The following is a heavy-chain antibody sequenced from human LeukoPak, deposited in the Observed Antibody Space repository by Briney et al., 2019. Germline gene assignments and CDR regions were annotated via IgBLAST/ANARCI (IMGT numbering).Heavy chain of an antibody. V-gene: IGHV1-46*01. J-gene: IGHJ4*02. Sequence: ASVKVSCKASGYTFTNYHIYWVRQPPGQGLEWMGMITPSDGSTNYAQKFQGRITMTRDMSTSTVYMELSSLRSEDTAVYYCARVGGWYQYYFDYWGQGTLVTVSS. D-gene: IGHD6-19*01. CDR2: ITPSDGST. CDR1: GYTFTNYH. CDR3: ARVGGWYQYYFDY.